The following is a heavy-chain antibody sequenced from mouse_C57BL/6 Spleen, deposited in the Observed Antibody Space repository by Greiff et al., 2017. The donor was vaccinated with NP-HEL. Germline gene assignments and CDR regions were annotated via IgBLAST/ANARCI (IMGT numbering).Heavy chain of an antibody. V-gene: IGHV1-26*01. CDR1: GYTFTDYY. CDR2: INPNNGGT. CDR3: ARSVHYYGSRKGYFDY. D-gene: IGHD1-1*01. Sequence: EVQLQQSGPELVKPGASVKISCKASGYTFTDYYMNWVKQSHGKSLEWIGDINPNNGGTSYNQKFKGKATLTVDKSSSTAYMELRSLTSEDSAVYYCARSVHYYGSRKGYFDYWGQGTTLTVSS. J-gene: IGHJ2*01.